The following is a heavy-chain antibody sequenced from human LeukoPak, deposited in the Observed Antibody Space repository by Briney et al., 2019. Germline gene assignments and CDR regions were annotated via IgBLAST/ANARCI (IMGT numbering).Heavy chain of an antibody. CDR2: MNPNSGNT. D-gene: IGHD3-10*01. V-gene: IGHV1-8*01. CDR1: GYTFTSYD. Sequence: ASVTVSCKASGYTFTSYDNNWVRQATGQGLEWMGWMNPNSGNTGYAQKFQGRVTMTRNTSISTAYMELSSLRSEDTAVYYCARGQEWWTPEMYYYGSGSYYTENDYWGQGTLVTVSS. CDR3: ARGQEWWTPEMYYYGSGSYYTENDY. J-gene: IGHJ4*02.